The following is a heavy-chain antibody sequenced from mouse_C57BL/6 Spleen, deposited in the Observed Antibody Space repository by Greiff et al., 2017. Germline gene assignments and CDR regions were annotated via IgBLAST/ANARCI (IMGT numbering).Heavy chain of an antibody. CDR1: GYSFTGYY. CDR3: ARRGYYDAMYY. Sequence: VQLQQSGPELVKPGASVKISCKASGYSFTGYYMNWVKQSPEKSLEWIGEINPSTGGTTYNQKFKAKATLTVDKSSSTAYMQLKSLTSEDSAVYYCARRGYYDAMYYWGQGTSVTVSS. J-gene: IGHJ4*01. V-gene: IGHV1-42*01. D-gene: IGHD2-3*01. CDR2: INPSTGGT.